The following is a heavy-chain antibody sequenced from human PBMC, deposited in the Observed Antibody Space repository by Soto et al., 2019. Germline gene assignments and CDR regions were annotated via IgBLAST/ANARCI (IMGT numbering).Heavy chain of an antibody. CDR1: GFTLSRYW. CDR3: VRDSHGDY. J-gene: IGHJ4*02. CDR2: IDGDESAT. V-gene: IGHV3-74*01. Sequence: EVQLVESGGGLVQPGGSPRLSCAASGFTLSRYWMQWVRQAPGKGLEWVSRIDGDESATNYADSVKGRFTISRDNAKNTLHLQMNSLRAEDTAVYYCVRDSHGDYWGQGTLVTVSS.